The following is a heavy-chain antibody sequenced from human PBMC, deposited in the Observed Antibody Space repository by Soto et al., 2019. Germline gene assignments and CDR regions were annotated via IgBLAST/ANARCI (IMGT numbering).Heavy chain of an antibody. V-gene: IGHV1-8*01. CDR2: MNPNSGNT. CDR1: GYTFTSYD. J-gene: IGHJ5*02. Sequence: QVQLVQSGAEVKKPGASVKVSCKASGYTFTSYDINWVRQATGQGLEWMGWMNPNSGNTGYAQKLQGRVTMTRNTTISTAYVEVSSLRSEDTAVYYCARTRRGGGLRLGELRVNWFDPWGQGTLVTVSS. CDR3: ARTRRGGGLRLGELRVNWFDP. D-gene: IGHD3-16*01.